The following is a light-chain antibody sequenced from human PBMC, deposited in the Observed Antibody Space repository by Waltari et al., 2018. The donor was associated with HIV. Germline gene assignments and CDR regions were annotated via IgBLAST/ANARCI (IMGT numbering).Light chain of an antibody. J-gene: IGLJ2*01. V-gene: IGLV1-47*01. CDR2: KNN. Sequence: QSVLTQPPSASATPGQRVTISCSGTRSNIGSNFVFWYQQFPGTAPKLLMYKNNTRSSGVPDRFSGSKSGTSASLAISGLRSEDEAVYYCAAWDDSLRGHVVFGGGTNLTV. CDR3: AAWDDSLRGHVV. CDR1: RSNIGSNF.